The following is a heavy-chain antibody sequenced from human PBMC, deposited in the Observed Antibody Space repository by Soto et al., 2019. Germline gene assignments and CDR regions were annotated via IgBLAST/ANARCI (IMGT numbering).Heavy chain of an antibody. J-gene: IGHJ5*02. CDR1: NYSISSGYH. V-gene: IGHV4-38-2*02. CDR3: ARLGMTTVTTHNFDP. CDR2: IYQSGNT. D-gene: IGHD4-4*01. Sequence: PSETLSLTCIVSNYSISSGYHWGWIRQPPGKGLEGIGTIYQSGNTYQNPSLKSRVILSIDTSKNQFSLKLSSVTAADTAVYYCARLGMTTVTTHNFDPWGQGTLVTVSS.